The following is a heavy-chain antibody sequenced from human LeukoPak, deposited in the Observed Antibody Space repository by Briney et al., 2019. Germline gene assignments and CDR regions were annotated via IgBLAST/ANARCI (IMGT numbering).Heavy chain of an antibody. CDR1: GYTFTGYY. CDR2: INPNSGGT. V-gene: IGHV1-2*02. D-gene: IGHD3-10*01. Sequence: ASVKVSCKASGYTFTGYYMHWVRQAPGQGLEWMGWINPNSGGTNYAQRFQGRVTITRDTSISTAYMELSRLRSDDTAVYYCAREMSYGSGSYPFDYWGQGTLVTVSS. CDR3: AREMSYGSGSYPFDY. J-gene: IGHJ4*02.